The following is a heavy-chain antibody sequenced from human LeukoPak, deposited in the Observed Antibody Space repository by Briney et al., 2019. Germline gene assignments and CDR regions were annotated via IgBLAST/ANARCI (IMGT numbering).Heavy chain of an antibody. CDR2: ISASGGRT. CDR1: GFTFSSYA. D-gene: IGHD3-22*01. V-gene: IGHV3-23*01. J-gene: IGHJ3*02. Sequence: QPGGSLRLSCAASGFTFSSYAMSWVRQAPGKGLEWVSGISASGGRTYYADSVKGRFTISRDNSKNTLYLQMNSLRAEDTAVYYCARDQTDSSGYYYAFDIWGQGTMVTVSS. CDR3: ARDQTDSSGYYYAFDI.